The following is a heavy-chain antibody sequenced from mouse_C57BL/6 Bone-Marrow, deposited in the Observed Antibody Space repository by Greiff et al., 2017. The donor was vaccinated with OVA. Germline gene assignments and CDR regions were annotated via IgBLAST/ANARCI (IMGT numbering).Heavy chain of an antibody. CDR3: ARSGDGNYENPAMDY. J-gene: IGHJ4*01. V-gene: IGHV1-63*01. CDR1: GYTFTNYW. CDR2: IYPGGGYT. Sequence: QVQLQQSGAELVRPGTSVKMSCKASGYTFTNYWIGWAKQRPGHGLEWIGDIYPGGGYTNYNEKFKGKATLTADKSSSTAYMQFSSLTSEDSAIYYCARSGDGNYENPAMDYWGQGTSVTVSS. D-gene: IGHD2-1*01.